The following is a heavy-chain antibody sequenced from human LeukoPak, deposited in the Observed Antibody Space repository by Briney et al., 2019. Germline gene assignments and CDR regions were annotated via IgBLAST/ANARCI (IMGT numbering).Heavy chain of an antibody. CDR1: EYTVTAYY. J-gene: IGHJ4*02. D-gene: IGHD2-15*01. CDR2: IGNKNGDT. V-gene: IGHV1-2*02. Sequence: GASVSVSYTPAEYTVTAYYMHWGRQAAGQGVGWMGGIGNKNGDTKYAQKFQSRLTITRDTSIGIAYMELRSLISDDTAVYYCASEAYCSGGRCSVQRVASWGQGTPVTVSS. CDR3: ASEAYCSGGRCSVQRVAS.